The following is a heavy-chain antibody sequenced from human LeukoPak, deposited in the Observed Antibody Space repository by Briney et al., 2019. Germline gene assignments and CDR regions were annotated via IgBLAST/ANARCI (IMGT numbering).Heavy chain of an antibody. Sequence: PSGTLSLTCTVSGGSMSSYYWSWIRQPPGKGLEWVGYIYYSGSTKYNPSLKSRVTISVDTSKNQFSLKLSSVTAADTAVYYCARGARAGYNLEPFDYWGQGTLVTVSS. D-gene: IGHD5-24*01. V-gene: IGHV4-59*08. CDR2: IYYSGST. CDR1: GGSMSSYY. CDR3: ARGARAGYNLEPFDY. J-gene: IGHJ4*02.